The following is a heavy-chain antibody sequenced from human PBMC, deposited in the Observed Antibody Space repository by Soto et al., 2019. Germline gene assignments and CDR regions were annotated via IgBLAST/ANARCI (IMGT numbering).Heavy chain of an antibody. CDR2: ISGSGGST. D-gene: IGHD5-18*01. CDR3: VKARSGHSYADS. V-gene: IGHV3-23*01. CDR1: GFIFSHYA. J-gene: IGHJ1*01. Sequence: GSLRLSCVASGFIFSHYAISWLRQGPGKGLEWVSAISGSGGSTYYADSVKVRFTISRDNSKNTLYLQMNSMRVEASAVYYCVKARSGHSYADSWGQGSLVTVSS.